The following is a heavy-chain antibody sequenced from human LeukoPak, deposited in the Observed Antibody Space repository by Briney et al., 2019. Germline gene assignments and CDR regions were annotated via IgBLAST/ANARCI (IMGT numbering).Heavy chain of an antibody. CDR3: ATDFYDTT. Sequence: GRSLRLSCATSGFSFSDAWMNWVRQAPGKGLEWVGRIRRNSDGGTIDYAAPVKGRFALSRDDSKNTLYLHMSSLQTEDTAVYYCATDFYDTTWGQGTLVTVSS. J-gene: IGHJ5*02. D-gene: IGHD5/OR15-5a*01. V-gene: IGHV3-15*07. CDR1: GFSFSDAW. CDR2: IRRNSDGGTI.